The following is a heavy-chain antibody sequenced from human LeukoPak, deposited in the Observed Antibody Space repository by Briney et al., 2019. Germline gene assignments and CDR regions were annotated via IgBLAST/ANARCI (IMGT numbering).Heavy chain of an antibody. J-gene: IGHJ6*02. Sequence: SETLSLTCAVYGGSFSGYYWSWIRQPPGKGLEWIGEINHSGSTNYNPSLKSRVTISVDTSKNQFSLKLSSVTAADTAVYYCARGSQQLVPEDYYYGMDVWGQGTTVTVSS. V-gene: IGHV4-34*01. CDR2: INHSGST. CDR3: ARGSQQLVPEDYYYGMDV. CDR1: GGSFSGYY. D-gene: IGHD6-13*01.